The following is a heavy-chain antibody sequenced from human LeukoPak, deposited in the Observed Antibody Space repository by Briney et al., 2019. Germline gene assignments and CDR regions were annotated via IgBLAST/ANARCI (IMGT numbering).Heavy chain of an antibody. J-gene: IGHJ4*02. Sequence: SETLSLTCTVSGGSISSGGYYWSWIRQHPGKGLEWIGYIYYSGSTYYNPSLNSRVTISVDTSKNQFSLKLSSVTAADTAVYYCARGDRAAEEEEGHYFDYWGQGTLVTVSS. CDR1: GGSISSGGYY. V-gene: IGHV4-31*03. D-gene: IGHD6-13*01. CDR2: IYYSGST. CDR3: ARGDRAAEEEEGHYFDY.